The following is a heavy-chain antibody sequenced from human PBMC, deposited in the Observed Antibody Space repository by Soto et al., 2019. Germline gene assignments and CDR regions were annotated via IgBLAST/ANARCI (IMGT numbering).Heavy chain of an antibody. D-gene: IGHD2-2*01. Sequence: EVHLVESGGGLVQPGGSLRLSCAASGFTFSSFEFNWVRQAPGKGLEWVSYINSGSTTYYADSVKGRFSISRDNAKNSLYLQMNSLRAEDTAVYYCARDNGACSTTTCYRYFDPWGQGTMVTVSS. CDR1: GFTFSSFE. CDR2: INSGSTT. CDR3: ARDNGACSTTTCYRYFDP. V-gene: IGHV3-48*03. J-gene: IGHJ5*02.